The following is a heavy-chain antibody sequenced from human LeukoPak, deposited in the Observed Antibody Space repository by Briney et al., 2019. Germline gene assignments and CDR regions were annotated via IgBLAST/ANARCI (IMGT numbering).Heavy chain of an antibody. CDR1: GFTFSSYA. CDR3: ARWGPGYSFDY. J-gene: IGHJ4*02. CDR2: ISSNGGST. Sequence: GSLRLSCAASGFTFSSYAMHWVRQAPGKGLEYVSAISSNGGSTYYANSVKGRFTISRDNSKNTLYLQMGSLRAEDMAVYYCARWGPGYSFDYWGQGTLVTVSS. D-gene: IGHD5-18*01. V-gene: IGHV3-64*01.